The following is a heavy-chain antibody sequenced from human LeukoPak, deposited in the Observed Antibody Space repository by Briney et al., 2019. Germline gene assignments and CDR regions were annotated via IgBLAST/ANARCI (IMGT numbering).Heavy chain of an antibody. CDR2: TYYRSKWYN. CDR3: ARDSGWNYFDN. D-gene: IGHD6-19*01. CDR1: GDSVSRNSAA. V-gene: IGHV6-1*01. Sequence: SQTLSLTCASSGDSVSRNSAACNWIRQSPSRGLEWLGRTYYRSKWYNDYAVSVKSRITINPDTSKNQFSLQLNSVTPEDTAVYYCARDSGWNYFDNWGQGTLVTVSS. J-gene: IGHJ4*02.